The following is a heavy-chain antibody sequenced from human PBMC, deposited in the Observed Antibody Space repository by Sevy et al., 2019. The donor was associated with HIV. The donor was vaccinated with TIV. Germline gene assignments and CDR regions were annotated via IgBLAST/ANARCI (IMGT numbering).Heavy chain of an antibody. CDR2: INGVGSDT. CDR3: ARDSSARSDSGLSSSWXFAXDX. CDR1: GFTFSSYW. V-gene: IGHV3-74*01. J-gene: IGHJ3*02. D-gene: IGHD6-13*01. Sequence: GGSLRLSCAASGFTFSSYWMHWVRQAPGKGLVWVSRINGVGSDTHYADSGKGRFTISRDNAEKTLYLQMNSLRAEDTAXYFCARDSSARSDSGLSSSWXFAXDXXGPGTMVTVSS.